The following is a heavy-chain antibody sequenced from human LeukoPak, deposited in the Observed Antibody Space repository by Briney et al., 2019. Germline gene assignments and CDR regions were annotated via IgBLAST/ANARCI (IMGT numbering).Heavy chain of an antibody. CDR3: ARHSEYGSGSYTKLGYMDV. CDR1: GYTFTSYG. CDR2: ISAYNGNT. J-gene: IGHJ6*03. V-gene: IGHV1-18*01. D-gene: IGHD3-10*01. Sequence: ASVTVSCKASGYTFTSYGISWVRQAPGQGLEGMGWISAYNGNTNYPQQLQGRVTMTTDTSTSTDYMELRSLRSDHTAVYYCARHSEYGSGSYTKLGYMDVWGKGTTVTVSS.